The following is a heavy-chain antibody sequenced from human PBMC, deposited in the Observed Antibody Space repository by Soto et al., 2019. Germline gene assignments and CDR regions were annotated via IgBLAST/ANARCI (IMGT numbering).Heavy chain of an antibody. CDR3: ATDLLGSSGYPPTGTFDI. D-gene: IGHD3-22*01. CDR1: GYTLTELS. V-gene: IGHV1-24*01. Sequence: ASVKVSCKVSGYTLTELSMHWVRQAPRKGLEWMGGFDPEDGETIYAQRFQGRVTMTEDTSTDTAYMELSSLRSEDTAVYYCATDLLGSSGYPPTGTFDIWGQGTMVTVSS. CDR2: FDPEDGET. J-gene: IGHJ3*02.